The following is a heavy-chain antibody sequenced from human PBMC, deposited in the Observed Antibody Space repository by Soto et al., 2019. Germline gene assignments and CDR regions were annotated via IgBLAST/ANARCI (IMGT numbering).Heavy chain of an antibody. CDR2: IIAYNGNT. CDR1: GYTFTSYG. J-gene: IGHJ4*02. Sequence: QVQLVQSGAEVKKPGASVKVSCKASGYTFTSYGISWVRQAPGQGLEWMGCIIAYNGNTNYAQKLQDRLTITPAPSTSTAHMKLRSLRSHAATVSYCARRVAAAVDFDYWGQGSLVTVSS. V-gene: IGHV1-18*01. D-gene: IGHD6-13*01. CDR3: ARRVAAAVDFDY.